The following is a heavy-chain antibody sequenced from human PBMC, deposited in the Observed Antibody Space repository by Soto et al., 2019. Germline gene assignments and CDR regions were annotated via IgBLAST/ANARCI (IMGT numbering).Heavy chain of an antibody. D-gene: IGHD3-16*02. J-gene: IGHJ6*02. CDR1: GGTFSSYA. Sequence: SVKVSCKASGGTFSSYAISWVRQAPGQGLEWMGGIIPIFGTANYAQKFQGRVTITADESTSTAYMELSSLRSEDTAVYYCAGPNGGLRLGELSSYYYYYGMDVWGQGTTVTVSS. CDR2: IIPIFGTA. CDR3: AGPNGGLRLGELSSYYYYYGMDV. V-gene: IGHV1-69*13.